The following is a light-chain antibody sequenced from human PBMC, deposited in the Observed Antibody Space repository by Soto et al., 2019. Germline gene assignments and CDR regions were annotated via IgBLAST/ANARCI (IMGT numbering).Light chain of an antibody. CDR2: EVS. V-gene: IGLV2-14*01. CDR3: NSYTRSSRYV. CDR1: SSDVGGYNY. Sequence: QSALTQPASVSGSPGQSITISCTGTSSDVGGYNYVYWYQQHPGKAPKLMISEVSNRPSGVCNPFSDSESGNTAALTISGLQAEDDDDYYCNSYTRSSRYVFGTGTKVTVL. J-gene: IGLJ1*01.